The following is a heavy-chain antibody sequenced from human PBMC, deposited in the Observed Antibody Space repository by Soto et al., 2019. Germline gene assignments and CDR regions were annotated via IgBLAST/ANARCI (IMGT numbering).Heavy chain of an antibody. J-gene: IGHJ4*02. Sequence: QVQLQESGPGLVKPSQTLSLTCTVSGGSISSGGYYWSWIRQRPGKGLEWIGYIYYSGSTYYNPSLKSRVTRSIDTSKNQFSLNLNSLTAADTAVYYCARITAFFYYFDFWGQGTLVTVSS. V-gene: IGHV4-31*03. CDR3: ARITAFFYYFDF. CDR2: IYYSGST. CDR1: GGSISSGGYY.